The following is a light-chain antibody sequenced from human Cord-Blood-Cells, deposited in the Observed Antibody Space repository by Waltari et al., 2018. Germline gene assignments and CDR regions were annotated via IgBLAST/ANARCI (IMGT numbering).Light chain of an antibody. Sequence: QSALTQPASVSGSPGQSITISYTGTSRDVGGYNYVSWYQQHPGKAPKLMIYEVSNRPSGVSNRFSGSKSGNTASLTISGLQAEDEADYYCSSYTSSSTLVFGTGTKVTVL. CDR3: SSYTSSSTLV. CDR2: EVS. CDR1: SRDVGGYNY. V-gene: IGLV2-14*01. J-gene: IGLJ1*01.